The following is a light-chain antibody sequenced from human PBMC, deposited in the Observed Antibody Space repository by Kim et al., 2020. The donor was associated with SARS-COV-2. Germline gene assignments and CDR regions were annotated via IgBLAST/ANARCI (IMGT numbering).Light chain of an antibody. CDR2: RNN. V-gene: IGLV10-54*02. J-gene: IGLJ1*01. CDR1: SNIVGNQG. Sequence: QTATLTCAGNSNIVGNQGAAWLQQHQGHPPKLLSYRNNNRPSGISERFSASRSGNTASLTITGLQPEDEADYYCSALDSSLSAYVFGTGTKVTVL. CDR3: SALDSSLSAYV.